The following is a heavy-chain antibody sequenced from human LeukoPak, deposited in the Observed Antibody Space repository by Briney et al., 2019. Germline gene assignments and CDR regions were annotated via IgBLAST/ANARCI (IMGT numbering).Heavy chain of an antibody. V-gene: IGHV1-24*01. CDR3: ARVWELDGYYFDY. CDR2: FDPEDGET. D-gene: IGHD1-26*01. CDR1: GYTLTELS. J-gene: IGHJ4*02. Sequence: ASVKVSCKVSGYTLTELSMHWVRQAPGKGLEWMGGFDPEDGETIYAQKFQGRVTMTEDTSTDTAYMELRSLRSDDTAVYYCARVWELDGYYFDYWGQGTLVTVSS.